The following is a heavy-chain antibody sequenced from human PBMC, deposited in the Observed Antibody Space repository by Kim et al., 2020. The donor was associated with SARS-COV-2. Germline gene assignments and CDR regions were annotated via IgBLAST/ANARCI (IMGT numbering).Heavy chain of an antibody. J-gene: IGHJ4*02. Sequence: YDAESVKGRFTISRDNSKYTVSLQMNGLRVEDTAIYYCALRIAVAGTIDYWGKGTLVTVSS. V-gene: IGHV3-23*01. D-gene: IGHD6-19*01. CDR3: ALRIAVAGTIDY.